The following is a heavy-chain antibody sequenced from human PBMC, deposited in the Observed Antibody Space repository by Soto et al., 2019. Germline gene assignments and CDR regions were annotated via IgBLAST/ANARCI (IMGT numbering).Heavy chain of an antibody. J-gene: IGHJ4*02. CDR2: ISGFNGNT. CDR1: GYTFNFYG. CDR3: ARIGVSSGHESPDFDS. Sequence: DSVKGSCKASGYTFNFYGITWVRQAPGQGLEWMGWISGFNGNTNYAADLQGRVTMTTDTSTSTAYMELRGLRSDDTAVYYCARIGVSSGHESPDFDSWGQGTLVTAPQ. D-gene: IGHD3-16*01. V-gene: IGHV1-18*01.